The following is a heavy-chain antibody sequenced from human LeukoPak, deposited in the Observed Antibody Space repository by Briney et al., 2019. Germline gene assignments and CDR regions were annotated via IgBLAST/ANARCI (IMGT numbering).Heavy chain of an antibody. D-gene: IGHD3-22*01. CDR2: MNPNNGGT. CDR3: ASGYFDSSSYRTADVFDY. J-gene: IGHJ4*02. Sequence: GASVKVSCKASGYTFSACYMHWVRQAPRQGLEWMGWMNPNNGGTNYAQKFQGRVTMTRDTSINTAYMELSRLRSDDTAVYYCASGYFDSSSYRTADVFDYWGQGTLVTVSS. V-gene: IGHV1-2*02. CDR1: GYTFSACY.